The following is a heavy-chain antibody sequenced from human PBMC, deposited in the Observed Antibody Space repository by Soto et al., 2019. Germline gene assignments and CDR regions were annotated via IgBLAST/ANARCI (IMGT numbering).Heavy chain of an antibody. Sequence: QVQLQQWGAGLLKPSETLSLTCAVYGGSFSGYYWSWIRQPPGKGLEWIGEINHSGSTNYNPSLKSRVTISVDTSENQFTLKLSSVTAADTAVYYCARGVLDIVVVPAAMGRGYYYYYYMDVWGKGTTVTVSS. V-gene: IGHV4-34*01. J-gene: IGHJ6*03. CDR1: GGSFSGYY. CDR2: INHSGST. CDR3: ARGVLDIVVVPAAMGRGYYYYYYMDV. D-gene: IGHD2-2*03.